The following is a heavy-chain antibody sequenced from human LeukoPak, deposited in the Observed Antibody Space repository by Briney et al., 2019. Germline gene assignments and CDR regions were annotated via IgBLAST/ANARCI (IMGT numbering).Heavy chain of an antibody. D-gene: IGHD6-19*01. V-gene: IGHV4-34*01. Sequence: PSETLSLTCAVYGGSFSGYYWSWIRQPPGKGLEWIGEINHSGSTNYNPSLKSRVTISVDTSKNQFSPKLSSVTAADTAVYYCARNPAYSSGWGDFDYWGQGTLVTVSS. CDR3: ARNPAYSSGWGDFDY. CDR1: GGSFSGYY. J-gene: IGHJ4*02. CDR2: INHSGST.